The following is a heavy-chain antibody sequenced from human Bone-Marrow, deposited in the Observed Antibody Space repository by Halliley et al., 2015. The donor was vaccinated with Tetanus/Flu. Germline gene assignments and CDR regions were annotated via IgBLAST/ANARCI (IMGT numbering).Heavy chain of an antibody. J-gene: IGHJ4*02. CDR2: IYLGDSVT. CDR1: GLSFPLFW. D-gene: IGHD4-4*01. V-gene: IGHV5-51*01. CDR3: ARTLSNAYFALDY. Sequence: QLVQSGAEVKKPGESLKISCKGSGLSFPLFWIAWVRQIPGKGLEWMGIIYLGDSVTRYSPSFQGQVTISADKSTGTAYLEWSSLKASDSALYYCARTLSNAYFALDYWGQGTLVSVSS.